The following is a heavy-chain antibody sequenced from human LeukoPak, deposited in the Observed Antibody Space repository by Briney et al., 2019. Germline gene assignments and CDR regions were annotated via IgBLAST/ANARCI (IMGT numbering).Heavy chain of an antibody. J-gene: IGHJ2*01. CDR3: AKEATVTSYWYFDL. Sequence: GGSLRLSCAASGFTFSSYAMTWVRQAPGKGLEWVSVISGSGGSTDYADSVKGRFTISRDNSKNTLYLQMNSLGVEDTAVYYCAKEATVTSYWYFDLWGRGTLVTVSS. D-gene: IGHD4-17*01. V-gene: IGHV3-23*01. CDR2: ISGSGGST. CDR1: GFTFSSYA.